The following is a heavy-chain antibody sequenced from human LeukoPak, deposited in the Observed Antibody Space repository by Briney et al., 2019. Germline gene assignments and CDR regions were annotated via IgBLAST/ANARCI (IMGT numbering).Heavy chain of an antibody. J-gene: IGHJ5*02. CDR2: IYYSGST. D-gene: IGHD5-18*01. CDR1: GGSISSGDYY. V-gene: IGHV4-30-4*01. Sequence: SQTLSLTCTVSGGSISSGDYYWSWIRQPPGKGLQWIGYIYYSGSTYYNPSLKSRVTISVDTSKNQFSLKLSSVTAADTAVYYCARDPTSFYSYGYMGEHWLDPWGQGTLVTVSS. CDR3: ARDPTSFYSYGYMGEHWLDP.